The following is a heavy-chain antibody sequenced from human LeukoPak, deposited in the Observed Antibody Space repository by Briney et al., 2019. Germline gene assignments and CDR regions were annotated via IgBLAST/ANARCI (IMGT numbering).Heavy chain of an antibody. D-gene: IGHD1-1*01. CDR3: ARYDSPTTGDY. CDR2: LYYSGST. CDR1: GGSITSGSYY. Sequence: PSETLSLTCTVSGGSITSGSYYWGWIRQPPGKALEWIGSLYYSGSTFYNPSLESRVTISVDTSKNQFSLNLNSVTAADTAVYYCARYDSPTTGDYWGQGTLVTVSS. V-gene: IGHV4-39*01. J-gene: IGHJ4*02.